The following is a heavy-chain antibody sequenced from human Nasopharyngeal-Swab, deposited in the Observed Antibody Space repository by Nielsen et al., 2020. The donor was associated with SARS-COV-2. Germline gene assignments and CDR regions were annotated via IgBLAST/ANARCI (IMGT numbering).Heavy chain of an antibody. CDR3: ARVRFDLLLWRFYYHMDV. V-gene: IGHV2-26*01. D-gene: IGHD2-2*01. CDR1: GFPLSTRRMG. Sequence: SGPTLVKPTETLTLTCTVSGFPLSTRRMGVTWIRQPPGKALQWLADIFSSDAKSYNPSLRSRVTIPKDTSKSQVVLTMANMDPLDTATYFCARVRFDLLLWRFYYHMDVWGQGTTVTVSS. J-gene: IGHJ6*02. CDR2: IFSSDAK.